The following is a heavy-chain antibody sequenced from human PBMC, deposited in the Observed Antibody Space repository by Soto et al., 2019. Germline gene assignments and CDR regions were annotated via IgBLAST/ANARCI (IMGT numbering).Heavy chain of an antibody. CDR3: AKDSDQLLFDYYYYGMDV. Sequence: GGSLRLSCGASGFTFSKFGIHWVRQAPGKGLEWVAVVSYDGSFKYYADSVKGRFTISRDNSKNTLYLQMNSLRPEDTALYYCAKDSDQLLFDYYYYGMDVWGQGTTVTVSS. D-gene: IGHD2-2*01. V-gene: IGHV3-30*18. CDR2: VSYDGSFK. CDR1: GFTFSKFG. J-gene: IGHJ6*02.